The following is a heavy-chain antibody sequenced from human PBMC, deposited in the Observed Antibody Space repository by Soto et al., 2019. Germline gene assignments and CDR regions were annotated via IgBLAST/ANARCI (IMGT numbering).Heavy chain of an antibody. CDR3: ARADEGMDV. Sequence: QVQLVQSGAEVKKPGASVKVSCKASGYTFTSYYMHWVRQAPGQGLEWMGIINPSGGSTSYAQKCQGRVNLTRDTSTSTVYMELSSLRSEDTAVYYCARADEGMDVWGQGTTVTVSS. CDR2: INPSGGST. CDR1: GYTFTSYY. V-gene: IGHV1-46*01. J-gene: IGHJ6*02.